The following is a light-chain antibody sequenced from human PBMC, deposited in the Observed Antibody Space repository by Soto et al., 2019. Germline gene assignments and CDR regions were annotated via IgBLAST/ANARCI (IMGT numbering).Light chain of an antibody. Sequence: AIHVTQSPSSLSASVGARVTITCRASQDIRGALAWYQQKPGKAPNLLIYDVSTLESGVPSRFSGSGSGTEFTLTISRLQPEDFGTFYFQHFNSYQITFGHGTRLEIK. V-gene: IGKV1-13*02. CDR1: QDIRGA. CDR3: QHFNSYQIT. J-gene: IGKJ5*01. CDR2: DVS.